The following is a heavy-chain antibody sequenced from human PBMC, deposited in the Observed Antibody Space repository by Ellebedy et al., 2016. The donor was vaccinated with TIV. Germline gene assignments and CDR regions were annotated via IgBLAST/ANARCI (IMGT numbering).Heavy chain of an antibody. J-gene: IGHJ3*02. V-gene: IGHV3-72*01. D-gene: IGHD4-17*01. CDR1: GFTLSDHY. CDR2: IRTKSRGYTT. CDR3: VRRGLPEGFDI. Sequence: PGGSLRLSCAASGFTLSDHYMEWVRQAPGKGLEWVGRIRTKSRGYTTAYAASVKGRITISTDASTNSLYLQMHSLKTEDTAVYFCVRRGLPEGFDIWGQGTMVTVSS.